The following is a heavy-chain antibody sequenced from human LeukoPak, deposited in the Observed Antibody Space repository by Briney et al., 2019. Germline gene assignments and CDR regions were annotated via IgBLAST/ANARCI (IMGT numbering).Heavy chain of an antibody. CDR2: IYYSGTT. CDR1: GGSISHYY. J-gene: IGHJ6*02. Sequence: SETLSLTCTVSGGSISHYYWSWIRQPPGKGLEWIGYIYYSGTTNYNPSLKSRVTISVDTSKNQFSLKLNSVTAADTAVYYCAREDPRTKVPEGMDVWGQGATVTVSS. D-gene: IGHD4/OR15-4a*01. V-gene: IGHV4-59*01. CDR3: AREDPRTKVPEGMDV.